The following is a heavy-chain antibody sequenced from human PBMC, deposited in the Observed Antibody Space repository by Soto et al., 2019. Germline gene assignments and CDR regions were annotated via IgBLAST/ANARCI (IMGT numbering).Heavy chain of an antibody. CDR2: IYYRGST. J-gene: IGHJ6*02. CDR1: GGSISSHY. V-gene: IGHV4-59*11. D-gene: IGHD1-26*01. CDR3: ARDGREASGMDV. Sequence: SETLSLTCTGSGGSISSHYWSWVRQAPGKGLEWIGHIYYRGSTNYNPSLRSRSTISVDTSKNQFPLKLNSVTTADAAVYYCARDGREASGMDVWGQGTKVTVSS.